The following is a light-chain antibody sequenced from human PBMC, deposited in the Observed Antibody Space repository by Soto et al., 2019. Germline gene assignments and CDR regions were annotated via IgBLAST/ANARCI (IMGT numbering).Light chain of an antibody. CDR2: YNN. CDR1: SSNIGSNY. V-gene: IGLV1-47*02. J-gene: IGLJ1*01. CDR3: ATWDDSLSGYV. Sequence: QSVLTQPPSASGTPGQRGTISCSGRSSNIGSNYVYWYQQLPETAPKLLIYYNNQRPSGVPDRFSGSKSGTSASLAISGLGSEDEADYYCATWDDSLSGYVFGTGTKLTVL.